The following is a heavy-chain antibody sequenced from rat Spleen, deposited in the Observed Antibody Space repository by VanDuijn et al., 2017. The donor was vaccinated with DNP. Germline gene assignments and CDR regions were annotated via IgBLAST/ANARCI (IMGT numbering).Heavy chain of an antibody. CDR2: ISNDGGRI. CDR1: GFTFSDYY. CDR3: ITGTLDY. V-gene: IGHV5-20*01. Sequence: EVQLVESGGGLVQPGRSLKLSCAASGFTFSDYYMAWVRQAPTKGLEWVASISNDGGRIYYRDSVKGQFTISRDNAKSRLYLQMDSLRSEDTATYYCITGTLDYWGQGVMVTVSS. J-gene: IGHJ2*01.